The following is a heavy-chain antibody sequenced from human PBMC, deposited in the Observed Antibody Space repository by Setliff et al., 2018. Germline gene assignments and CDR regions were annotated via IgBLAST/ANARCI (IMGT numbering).Heavy chain of an antibody. CDR3: ARRETYYNFWSGYYAY. Sequence: SETLSLTCTVSGGSISRSSYYWGWIRQPPGKGLEWIGSIYHSGSTNYNPSLKSRVTISVDTSKNQFSLKLSSVTAADTAVYYCARRETYYNFWSGYYAYWGQGTLVTVSS. D-gene: IGHD3-3*01. CDR1: GGSISRSSYY. J-gene: IGHJ4*02. V-gene: IGHV4-39*07. CDR2: IYHSGST.